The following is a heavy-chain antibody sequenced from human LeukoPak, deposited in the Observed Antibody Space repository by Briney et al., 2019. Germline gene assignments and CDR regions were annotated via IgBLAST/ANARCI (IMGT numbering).Heavy chain of an antibody. J-gene: IGHJ4*02. D-gene: IGHD3-3*01. CDR3: ARDQYDTWSRRGNFDS. CDR2: IKLDGGEK. V-gene: IGHV3-7*03. Sequence: GGSLRLSCVAPGFTFGKYWMSWVRQAPGKGLEWVANIKLDGGEKNYVDSVKGRFTISRDNTKNSLYLQMNSLRAEDTAVFYCARDQYDTWSRRGNFDSWGQGTLVIVSS. CDR1: GFTFGKYW.